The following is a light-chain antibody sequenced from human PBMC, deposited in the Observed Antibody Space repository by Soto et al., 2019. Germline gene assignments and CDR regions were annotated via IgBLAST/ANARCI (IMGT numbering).Light chain of an antibody. CDR1: SGHSSYA. J-gene: IGLJ2*01. CDR3: QTWGTGIVV. V-gene: IGLV4-69*01. CDR2: LNSDGSH. Sequence: QLVLTQSPSASASLGASVKLTCTLSSGHSSYAIAWHQQQPEKGPRYLMKLNSDGSHSKGDGIPDRFSGSSSGAGRYLTISSLQFEDEADYYCQTWGTGIVVFGGGTKVTVL.